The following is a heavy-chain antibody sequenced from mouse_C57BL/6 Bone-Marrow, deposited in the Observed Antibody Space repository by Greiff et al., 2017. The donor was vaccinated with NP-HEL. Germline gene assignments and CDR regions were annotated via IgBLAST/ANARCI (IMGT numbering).Heavy chain of an antibody. CDR3: TTKRLDYDEGFAY. CDR2: IDPENGDT. V-gene: IGHV14-4*01. Sequence: EVQVVESGAELVRPGASVKLSCTASGFNIKDDYMHWVKQRPEQGLEWIGWIDPENGDTEYASKFQGKATITADTSSNTAYLQLSSLTSEDTAVYYCTTKRLDYDEGFAYWGQGTLVTVSA. J-gene: IGHJ3*01. CDR1: GFNIKDDY. D-gene: IGHD2-4*01.